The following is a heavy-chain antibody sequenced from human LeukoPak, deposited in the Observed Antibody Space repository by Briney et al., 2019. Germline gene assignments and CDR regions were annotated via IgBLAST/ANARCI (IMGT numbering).Heavy chain of an antibody. CDR1: GFTFSSYG. V-gene: IGHV3-33*01. CDR2: IGYDGSNK. Sequence: TGRSLRLSRAASGFTFSSYGMRWVRQAPGKGLEWVAVIGYDGSNKYYADSVKGRFTISRDNSKNTLYLQMNSLRAEDTAVYYCARRFKGYGSGSYSLDAFDIWGQGTMVTVSS. D-gene: IGHD3-10*01. J-gene: IGHJ3*02. CDR3: ARRFKGYGSGSYSLDAFDI.